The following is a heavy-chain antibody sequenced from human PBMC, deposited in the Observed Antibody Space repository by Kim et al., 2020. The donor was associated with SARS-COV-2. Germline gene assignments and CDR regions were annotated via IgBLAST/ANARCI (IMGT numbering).Heavy chain of an antibody. J-gene: IGHJ6*02. CDR2: SNK. D-gene: IGHD1-26*01. CDR3: AKRESYGMDV. V-gene: IGHV3-30*10. Sequence: SNKFSIDSVQGRFTISRDNYKNRLSLEMNSLRGEDTAVYYCAKRESYGMDVWGQGTTVTVSS.